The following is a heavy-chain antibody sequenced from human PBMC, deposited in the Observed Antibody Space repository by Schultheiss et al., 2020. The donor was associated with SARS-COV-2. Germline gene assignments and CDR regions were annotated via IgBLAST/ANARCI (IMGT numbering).Heavy chain of an antibody. CDR3: ARHFGSYRETFDY. J-gene: IGHJ4*02. D-gene: IGHD1-26*01. V-gene: IGHV4-34*01. CDR1: GGSFSGYY. Sequence: SQTLSLTCAVYGGSFSGYYWSWIRQPPGKGLEWIGSIYYSGSTYYNPSLKSRVTISVDTSKNQFSLKLSSVTAADTAVYYCARHFGSYRETFDYWGQGTLVTVSS. CDR2: IYYSGST.